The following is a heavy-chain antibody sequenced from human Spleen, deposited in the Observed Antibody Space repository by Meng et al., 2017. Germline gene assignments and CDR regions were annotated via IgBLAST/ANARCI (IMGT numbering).Heavy chain of an antibody. Sequence: EVQVWESGGGLVQPGGSLRLSCAASGFTFGNYDMSWVRRAPGKGLEWVSTISVSGDSTYYADSVKGRFTISRDNAKNSLYLQMNSLRAEDTAVYYCARGSQSFDYWGQGTLVTVSS. J-gene: IGHJ4*02. CDR1: GFTFGNYD. V-gene: IGHV3-23*01. D-gene: IGHD3-16*01. CDR3: ARGSQSFDY. CDR2: ISVSGDST.